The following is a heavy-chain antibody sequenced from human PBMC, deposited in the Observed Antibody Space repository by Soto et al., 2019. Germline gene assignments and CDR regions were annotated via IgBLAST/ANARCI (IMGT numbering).Heavy chain of an antibody. CDR2: ISGSGST. Sequence: EVQLLESGGGLVQPGGSLRLSCAASGFTVSSYAMSWVRQAPGKGLEWVSVISGSGSTYSADSVKGRFTISRDSSKNTVDLQMNSLRAEDTAVYYCAKALRFTFTTGYYMDVWGRGTPVTVSS. J-gene: IGHJ6*03. D-gene: IGHD3-16*01. CDR3: AKALRFTFTTGYYMDV. CDR1: GFTVSSYA. V-gene: IGHV3-23*01.